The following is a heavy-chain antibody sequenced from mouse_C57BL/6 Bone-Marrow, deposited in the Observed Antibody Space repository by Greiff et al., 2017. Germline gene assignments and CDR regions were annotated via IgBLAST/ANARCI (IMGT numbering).Heavy chain of an antibody. CDR1: GYTFTDYY. Sequence: EVQVVESGPVLVKPGASVKMSCKASGYTFTDYYMNWVKQSHGKSLEWIGVINPYNGGTSYNQKFKGKATLTVDKSSSTAYMELNSLTSEDSAVYYCARGGWLRRRTWFAYWGQGTLVTVSA. CDR3: ARGGWLRRRTWFAY. J-gene: IGHJ3*01. D-gene: IGHD2-2*01. V-gene: IGHV1-19*01. CDR2: INPYNGGT.